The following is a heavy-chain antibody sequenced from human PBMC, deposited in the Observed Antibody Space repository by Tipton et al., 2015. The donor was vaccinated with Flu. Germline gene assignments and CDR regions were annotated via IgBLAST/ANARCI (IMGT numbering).Heavy chain of an antibody. D-gene: IGHD2-2*01. CDR3: ARDPSLGMPEYFDS. CDR1: GGSVGSPYC. J-gene: IGHJ4*02. V-gene: IGHV4-38-2*02. CDR2: ICPGSP. Sequence: LRLSCPVSGGSVGSPYCWGWVRQPPGKGLQWIGNICPGSPYYNSSLRGRVTISVDRSKPQFSLRLTSVTAADTAVYFCARDPSLGMPEYFDSWGQGTLVTVSS.